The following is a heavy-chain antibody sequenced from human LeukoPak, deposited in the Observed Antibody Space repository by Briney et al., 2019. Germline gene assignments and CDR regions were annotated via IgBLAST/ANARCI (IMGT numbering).Heavy chain of an antibody. CDR3: ARSLELDRYYFDY. Sequence: SETLSLTCTVSGGSISSYYWSWIRQPPGKGLEWIGYIYTSGSTNYNPSLKSRVTISVDTSKNQFSLKLSSVTAADTAVYYCARSLELDRYYFDYWGQGTLVTVSS. J-gene: IGHJ4*02. CDR2: IYTSGST. D-gene: IGHD1-1*01. CDR1: GGSISSYY. V-gene: IGHV4-4*09.